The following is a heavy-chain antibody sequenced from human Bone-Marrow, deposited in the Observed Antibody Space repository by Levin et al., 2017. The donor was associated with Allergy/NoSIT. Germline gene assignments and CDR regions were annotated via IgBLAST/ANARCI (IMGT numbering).Heavy chain of an antibody. CDR3: ARVNRVVATIYSKDDAFDS. J-gene: IGHJ3*02. CDR2: IIPIFGTA. D-gene: IGHD5-12*01. CDR1: GGTFSSYA. Sequence: RPGGSLRLSCKASGGTFSSYAISWVRQAPGQGLEWMGGIIPIFGTANYAQKFQGRVTITADESTSTAYMELSSLRSEDTAVYYCARVNRVVATIYSKDDAFDSWGQGTMVTVSS. V-gene: IGHV1-69*01.